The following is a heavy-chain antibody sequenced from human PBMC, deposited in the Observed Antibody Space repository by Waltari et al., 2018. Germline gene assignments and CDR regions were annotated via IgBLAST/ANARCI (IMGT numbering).Heavy chain of an antibody. V-gene: IGHV3-53*01. CDR2: IYSGGST. CDR3: ARVGRLSDAFDI. D-gene: IGHD3-10*01. Sequence: EVQLVESGGGLIQPGGSLRLSCAASGFTVSSNYMSWARQAPGKGLEWVSVIYSGGSTYYADSVKGRFPISRHNSKTTLYLQMNSLRAEDTAVYYCARVGRLSDAFDIWGQGTMVTVSS. CDR1: GFTVSSNY. J-gene: IGHJ3*02.